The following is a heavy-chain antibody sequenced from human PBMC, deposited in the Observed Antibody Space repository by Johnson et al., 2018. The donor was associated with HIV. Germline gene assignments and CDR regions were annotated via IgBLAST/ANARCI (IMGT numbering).Heavy chain of an antibody. CDR2: IKQDGSEK. Sequence: VQLVESGGGLVQPGGSLRLSCAASGFSFSRYWMTWVRQAPGKGLEWVASIKQDGSEKYFVDSVKGRFTISRDNAKNSVDLQMNSLRGEDTAVYYCARVEQQLWLRGAFDIWGQGTMVTVSS. J-gene: IGHJ3*02. V-gene: IGHV3-7*05. CDR1: GFSFSRYW. D-gene: IGHD5-18*01. CDR3: ARVEQQLWLRGAFDI.